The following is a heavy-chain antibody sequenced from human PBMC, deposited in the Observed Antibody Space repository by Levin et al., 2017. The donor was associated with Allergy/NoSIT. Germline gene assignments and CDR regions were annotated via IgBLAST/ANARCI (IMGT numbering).Heavy chain of an antibody. V-gene: IGHV4-30-4*01. CDR1: GGSISSGEYY. D-gene: IGHD2-21*02. CDR2: ILYSGTT. CDR3: ARGARQEVTDSNYYGMDI. J-gene: IGHJ6*02. Sequence: SETLSLTCTVSGGSISSGEYYWSWIRQSPGKGLEWIGYILYSGTTYYDPSLKSRVTISRDTSKNQFSLNLNSVTAADTALYYCARGARQEVTDSNYYGMDIWGQGTTVTVSS.